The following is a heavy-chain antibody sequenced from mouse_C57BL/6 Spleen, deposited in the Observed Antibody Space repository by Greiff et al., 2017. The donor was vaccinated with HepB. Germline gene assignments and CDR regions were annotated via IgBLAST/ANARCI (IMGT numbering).Heavy chain of an antibody. CDR1: GFTFSSYA. D-gene: IGHD1-1*01. CDR3: ARDRLRWMDY. CDR2: ISDGGSYT. J-gene: IGHJ4*01. Sequence: EVKVVESGGGLVKPGGSLKLSCAASGFTFSSYAMSWVRQTPEKRLEWVATISDGGSYTYYPDNVKGRFTISRDNAKNNLYLQMSHLKSEDTAMYYCARDRLRWMDYWGQGTSVTVSS. V-gene: IGHV5-4*01.